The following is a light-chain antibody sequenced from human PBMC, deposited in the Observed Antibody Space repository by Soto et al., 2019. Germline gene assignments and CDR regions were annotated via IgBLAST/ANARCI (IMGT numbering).Light chain of an antibody. CDR1: SSDVGSYNL. V-gene: IGLV2-23*02. CDR2: EVS. J-gene: IGLJ2*01. CDR3: CSYAGSSTV. Sequence: QSALTQPASVSGSPGQSITISCTGTSSDVGSYNLVSWYQQHPGKAPKLMIYEVSKRPSGVSNRFSGSKSGNTASLTISGLQAEDEADYYCCSYAGSSTVLGGGTQLTVL.